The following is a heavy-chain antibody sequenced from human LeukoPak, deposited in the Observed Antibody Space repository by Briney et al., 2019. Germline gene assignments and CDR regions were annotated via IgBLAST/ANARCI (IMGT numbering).Heavy chain of an antibody. CDR3: ARDTPYCSSTSCYTVGNYYYGMDV. D-gene: IGHD2-2*02. CDR2: INPNSGGT. Sequence: ASVKVSCKASGYTFTGYYMHWVRQAPGQGLEWMGWINPNSGGTNYAQKFQGRVTMTRDTSISTAYMELSRLRSDDTAVYYCARDTPYCSSTSCYTVGNYYYGMDVWGQGTTVTVSS. CDR1: GYTFTGYY. J-gene: IGHJ6*02. V-gene: IGHV1-2*02.